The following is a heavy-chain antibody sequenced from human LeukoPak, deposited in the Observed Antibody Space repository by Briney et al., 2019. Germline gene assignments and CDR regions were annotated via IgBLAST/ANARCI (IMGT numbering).Heavy chain of an antibody. CDR2: IIPILGIA. J-gene: IGHJ4*02. V-gene: IGHV1-69*04. CDR3: AREGTGMITFGGVIVFDY. CDR1: GGTFSSYV. Sequence: ASVKVSCKASGGTFSSYVICWVRQAPGQGLEWMGRIIPILGIANYAQKFQGRVTITADKSTSTAYMELSSLRSEDTAVYYCAREGTGMITFGGVIVFDYWGQGTLVTVSS. D-gene: IGHD3-16*02.